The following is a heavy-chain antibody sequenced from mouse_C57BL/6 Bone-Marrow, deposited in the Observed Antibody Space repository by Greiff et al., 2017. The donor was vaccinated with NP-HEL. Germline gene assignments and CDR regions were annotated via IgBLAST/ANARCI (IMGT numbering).Heavy chain of an antibody. CDR2: IYPRSGNT. Sequence: QVQLQQSGAELARPGASVKLSCKASGYTFTSYGISWVKQRTGQGLEWIGEIYPRSGNTYYHEKFKGTATLTADKSSSTAYMELRSLTSEDSAVYFCARDRPSTTVVAPMDYWGQGTSVTVSS. CDR1: GYTFTSYG. CDR3: ARDRPSTTVVAPMDY. D-gene: IGHD1-1*01. J-gene: IGHJ4*01. V-gene: IGHV1-81*01.